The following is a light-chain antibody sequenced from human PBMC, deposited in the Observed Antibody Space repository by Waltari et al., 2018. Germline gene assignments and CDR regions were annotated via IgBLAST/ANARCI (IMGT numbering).Light chain of an antibody. CDR3: YSVDDNKRV. CDR1: VLAKRY. V-gene: IGLV3-27*01. CDR2: KDS. Sequence: SYELTQPSSVSVSPGQTARITCSGDVLAKRYTRWFQQKPGQAPVLVIYKDSERPSGIPERFSGSSSGTTVTLTISGAQVEDVADYYCYSVDDNKRVFGGGTKLTVL. J-gene: IGLJ2*01.